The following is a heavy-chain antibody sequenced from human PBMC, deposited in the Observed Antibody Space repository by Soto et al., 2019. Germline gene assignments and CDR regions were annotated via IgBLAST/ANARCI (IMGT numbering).Heavy chain of an antibody. V-gene: IGHV4-59*01. CDR3: ARGRDILTGYYYSMDV. J-gene: IGHJ6*02. CDR1: GGSISSYY. CDR2: IYYSGST. D-gene: IGHD3-9*01. Sequence: PSETLSLTCTVSGGSISSYYWSWIRQPPGKGLEWIGYIYYSGSTNYNPSLKSRVTISVDTSKNQFSLKLSSVTAADTAVYYCARGRDILTGYYYSMDVWGQGTTVTVSS.